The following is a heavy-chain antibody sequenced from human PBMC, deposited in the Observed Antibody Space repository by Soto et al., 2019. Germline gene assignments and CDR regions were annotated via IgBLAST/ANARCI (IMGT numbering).Heavy chain of an antibody. J-gene: IGHJ3*02. CDR1: GFTFSSYS. V-gene: IGHV3-48*02. D-gene: IGHD3-9*01. CDR3: AREVHTYYDILTGYRNPNDDFDI. Sequence: GGSLRLSCTASGFTFSSYSMNWVRQAPGKGLEWVSYISSSSSTIYYADSVKGRFTISRANAKNSLYLQMNRLRDEDTAVYYCAREVHTYYDILTGYRNPNDDFDIWGQGTMVTVSS. CDR2: ISSSSSTI.